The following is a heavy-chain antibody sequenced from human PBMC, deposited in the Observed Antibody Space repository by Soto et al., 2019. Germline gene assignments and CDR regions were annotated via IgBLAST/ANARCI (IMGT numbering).Heavy chain of an antibody. CDR1: GFTFSSYG. D-gene: IGHD3-3*01. Sequence: HPGGSLRLSCAASGFTFSSYGMHWVRQAPGKGLEWVAVISYDGSNKYYADSVKGRFTISRDNSKNTLYLQMNSLRAEDTAVYYCAKDFSSRTYGMDVWCQGTTVTVSS. CDR3: AKDFSSRTYGMDV. J-gene: IGHJ6*02. CDR2: ISYDGSNK. V-gene: IGHV3-30*18.